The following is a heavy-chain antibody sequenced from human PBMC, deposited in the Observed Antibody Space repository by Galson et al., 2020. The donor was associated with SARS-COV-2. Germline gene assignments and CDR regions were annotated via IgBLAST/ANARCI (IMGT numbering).Heavy chain of an antibody. J-gene: IGHJ3*02. CDR2: IIPIFGTA. V-gene: IGHV1-69*06. Sequence: SVKVSCKASGGTFSSYAISWVRQAPGQGLEWMGGIIPIFGTANYAQKFQGRVTITADKSTSTAYMELSSLRSEDTAVYYCARDRAPYVLRFLEWSPHLDAFDIWGQGTMVTVSS. CDR3: ARDRAPYVLRFLEWSPHLDAFDI. CDR1: GGTFSSYA. D-gene: IGHD3-3*01.